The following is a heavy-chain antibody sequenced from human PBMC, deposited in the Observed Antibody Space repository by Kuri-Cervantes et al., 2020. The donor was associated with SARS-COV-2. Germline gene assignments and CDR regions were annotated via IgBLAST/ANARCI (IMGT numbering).Heavy chain of an antibody. CDR2: TSSDGSNK. CDR1: GFTFSTYA. J-gene: IGHJ4*02. V-gene: IGHV3-30*04. CDR3: ARARVGVFDF. D-gene: IGHD2-21*01. Sequence: GESLKISCAASGFTFSTYAMHWVRQAPGKGLEWVAMTSSDGSNKNYADSVKGRFTISRDNSKNTLYLQINSLRTEDTAVFYCARARVGVFDFWGQGALVTVSS.